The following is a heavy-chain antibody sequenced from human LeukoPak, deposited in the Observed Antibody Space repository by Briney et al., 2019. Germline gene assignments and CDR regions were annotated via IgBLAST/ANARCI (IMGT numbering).Heavy chain of an antibody. Sequence: PGGSLRLSCAASGFTFSSYWMSWVRQAPGKGLEWVANIKQDGSEKYYVDSVKGRFTISRGNAKNSLYLQMNSLRAEDTAVYYCARVDCSSTSCLDLYYYYYYMDVWGKGTTVTVSS. D-gene: IGHD2-2*01. J-gene: IGHJ6*03. V-gene: IGHV3-7*01. CDR2: IKQDGSEK. CDR1: GFTFSSYW. CDR3: ARVDCSSTSCLDLYYYYYYMDV.